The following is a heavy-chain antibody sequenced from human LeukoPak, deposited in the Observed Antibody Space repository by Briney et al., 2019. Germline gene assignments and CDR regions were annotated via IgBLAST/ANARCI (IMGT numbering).Heavy chain of an antibody. CDR3: AKTAAGTHSWFDY. CDR2: ISVTGGST. D-gene: IGHD6-13*01. Sequence: PGGSLRLSCAASGFTFSTYAMSWVRQAPGKGLEWVSGISVTGGSTYYADSVKGRLTISRDNSKNTLYLQMNSLRAEDTALYYCAKTAAGTHSWFDYWGQGTLVTVSS. CDR1: GFTFSTYA. J-gene: IGHJ4*02. V-gene: IGHV3-23*01.